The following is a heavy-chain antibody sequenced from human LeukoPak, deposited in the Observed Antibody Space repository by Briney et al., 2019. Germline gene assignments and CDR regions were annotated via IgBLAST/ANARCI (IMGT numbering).Heavy chain of an antibody. CDR2: ISGDGGST. J-gene: IGHJ4*02. CDR3: AKDDDSSGYYYGSDY. V-gene: IGHV3-43*02. Sequence: GGSLRLSCAASGFTFDDYAMHWVRQAPGKGLEWVSLISGDGGSTYYADSVKGRFTISRDNSKNSLYLQMNSLRTEDTASYYCAKDDDSSGYYYGSDYWGQGTLVTVSS. CDR1: GFTFDDYA. D-gene: IGHD3-22*01.